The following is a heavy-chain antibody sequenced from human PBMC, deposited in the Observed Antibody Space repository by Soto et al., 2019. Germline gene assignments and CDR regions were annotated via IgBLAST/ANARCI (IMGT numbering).Heavy chain of an antibody. CDR1: GGTFSSYA. D-gene: IGHD2-8*01. J-gene: IGHJ6*02. Sequence: GASVKVSCKASGGTFSSYAISWVRQAPGQGLEWMGGIIPIFGTANYAQKFQGRVTITADESTSTAYMELSSLRPEDTAVYYCAREGAVMDYYYGMDVWGQGTTVTVSS. CDR3: AREGAVMDYYYGMDV. CDR2: IIPIFGTA. V-gene: IGHV1-69*13.